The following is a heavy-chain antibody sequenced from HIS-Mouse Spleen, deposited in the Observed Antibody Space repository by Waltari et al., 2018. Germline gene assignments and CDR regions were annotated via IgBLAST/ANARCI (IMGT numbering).Heavy chain of an antibody. V-gene: IGHV4-39*07. J-gene: IGHJ3*02. CDR1: GCSLSSSSYY. D-gene: IGHD7-27*01. CDR3: AGELTEDAFDI. CDR2: IYYSGST. Sequence: QLQLQESGPGLVKPSETLSLTCTVSGCSLSSSSYYWGWSRQPPGKGLEWIGGIYYSGSTYYNPSLKSRVTISVETSKNQFSLKLSSVTAADTAVYYCAGELTEDAFDIWGQGTMVTVSS.